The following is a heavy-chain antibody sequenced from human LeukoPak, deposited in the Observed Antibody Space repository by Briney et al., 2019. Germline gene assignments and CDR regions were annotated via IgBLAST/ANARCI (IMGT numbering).Heavy chain of an antibody. J-gene: IGHJ4*02. V-gene: IGHV3-11*06. Sequence: PGGSLRLSCAASGFTFSDSYMSWIRQAPGKGLEWVSSISGSSSDIYYADSVKGRFTISRDNAKNSLYLQMKSLRAEDTAVYYCARRGYHDYSGFNYWGQGTLVTVSS. CDR3: ARRGYHDYSGFNY. CDR1: GFTFSDSY. D-gene: IGHD1-26*01. CDR2: ISGSSSDI.